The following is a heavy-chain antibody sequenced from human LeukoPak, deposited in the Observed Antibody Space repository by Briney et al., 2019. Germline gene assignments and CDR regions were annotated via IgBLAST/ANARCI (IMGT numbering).Heavy chain of an antibody. J-gene: IGHJ4*02. CDR1: GYTFTSYG. Sequence: GASVKVSCKASGYTFTSYGISWVRQAPGQGLEWMGWISAYNGNTNYAQKLQGRVTMTTDTSTSTAYMELRSLRSDDTAVYYCARDHRGPYCTSASCFYFENWGQGTLVTVSS. CDR3: ARDHRGPYCTSASCFYFEN. CDR2: ISAYNGNT. D-gene: IGHD2-2*01. V-gene: IGHV1-18*01.